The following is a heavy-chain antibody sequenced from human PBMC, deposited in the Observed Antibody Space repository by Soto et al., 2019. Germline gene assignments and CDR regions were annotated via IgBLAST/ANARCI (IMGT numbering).Heavy chain of an antibody. D-gene: IGHD3-16*02. CDR1: GGSVSSGNYY. J-gene: IGHJ4*02. CDR3: ARVDHSYRYGYFDY. Sequence: PSETLSLTCTVSGGSVSSGNYYWSWIRQPPGKVLEWIGYIHYSGSTNYNPSLKSRVTISVDTSKNQFSLKLSSVTAADTAVYCCARVDHSYRYGYFDYWDQGTLVTVSS. V-gene: IGHV4-61*01. CDR2: IHYSGST.